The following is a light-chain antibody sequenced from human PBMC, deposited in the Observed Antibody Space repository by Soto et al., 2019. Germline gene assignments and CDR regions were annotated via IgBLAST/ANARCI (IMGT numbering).Light chain of an antibody. J-gene: IGLJ2*01. Sequence: QSALTQPASVSGSPGQSITISCTGTGSDVGAYNYVSWYQQHPGKVPNLMIYEVSNRPSGVSNRFSGSKSGNTASLTSSGRQADDAADYYRSSYSSSITLLFGGGTKLTVL. CDR1: GSDVGAYNY. V-gene: IGLV2-14*01. CDR2: EVS. CDR3: SSYSSSITLL.